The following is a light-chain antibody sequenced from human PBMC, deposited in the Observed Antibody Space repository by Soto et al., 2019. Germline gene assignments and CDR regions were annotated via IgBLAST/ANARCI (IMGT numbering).Light chain of an antibody. CDR1: SSDVGGYKY. J-gene: IGLJ1*01. CDR2: DVS. V-gene: IGLV2-14*03. Sequence: QSALTQPASVSGSPGQSITISCTGTSSDVGGYKYVSWYQQHPGKAPKLMIYDVSNRPSGVSNRFSGSKSGNTASLTISGLQAEDEADYHCCSYASSSTYVFGTGTKLTVL. CDR3: CSYASSSTYV.